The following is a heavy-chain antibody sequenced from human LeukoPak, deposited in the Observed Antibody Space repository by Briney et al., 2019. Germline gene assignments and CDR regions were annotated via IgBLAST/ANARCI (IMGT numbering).Heavy chain of an antibody. CDR3: ARVAEGTYYFDY. CDR2: LYTSGGT. V-gene: IGHV4-4*07. J-gene: IGHJ4*02. Sequence: SETLSLTCTVSGGSISGDYWSWIRQPAGKGLGWIGRLYTSGGTNYNPSLTGRVTISLDTSKNQFSLKLTSVTAADTAVYYCARVAEGTYYFDYWGQGTLVTVSS. D-gene: IGHD1-1*01. CDR1: GGSISGDY.